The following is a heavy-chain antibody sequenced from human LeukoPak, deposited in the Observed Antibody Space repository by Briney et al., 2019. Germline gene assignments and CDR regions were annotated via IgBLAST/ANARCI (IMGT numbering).Heavy chain of an antibody. CDR1: AGSVSGGFDY. Sequence: SETLSLTCNVSAGSVSGGFDYWSWIRPPPGKGLEWLGYIYHSGTINYNPSLKSRVFISVATSKNQFSMKLSSVTAADTAVYYCAREGECSGGSCYSYGWFDPWGQGILVIVSS. J-gene: IGHJ5*02. CDR2: IYHSGTI. V-gene: IGHV4-61*01. D-gene: IGHD2-15*01. CDR3: AREGECSGGSCYSYGWFDP.